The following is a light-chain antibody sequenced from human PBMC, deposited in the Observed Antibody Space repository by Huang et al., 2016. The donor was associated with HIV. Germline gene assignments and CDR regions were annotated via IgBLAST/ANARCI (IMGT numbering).Light chain of an antibody. J-gene: IGKJ1*01. Sequence: DIQMTQSPPSLSASVEDRVTITCRASQGISNSLAWYQQKPGKPPRLLVSGASKLESGVPSRFSGSGSGTDYTLTISSLQPEDFATYYCQQYFSALWTFGQGTKV. CDR1: QGISNS. V-gene: IGKV1-NL1*01. CDR3: QQYFSALWT. CDR2: GAS.